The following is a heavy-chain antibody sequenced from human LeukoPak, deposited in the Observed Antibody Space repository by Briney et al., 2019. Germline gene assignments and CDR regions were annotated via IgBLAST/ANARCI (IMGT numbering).Heavy chain of an antibody. Sequence: QTGVNLTFTCAASGFTFNSNSMIRLRPAPGQGLVWVSYISSSSSNIYHEFSVKGRFTISRDNAKHSLYLQMSSLRAEDTAVYYCGRDRCLVVVVPAAISAFVYSGQGTLVTVSS. CDR3: GRDRCLVVVVPAAISAFVY. J-gene: IGHJ4*02. D-gene: IGHD2-2*02. CDR2: ISSSSSNI. V-gene: IGHV3-48*01. CDR1: GFTFNSNS.